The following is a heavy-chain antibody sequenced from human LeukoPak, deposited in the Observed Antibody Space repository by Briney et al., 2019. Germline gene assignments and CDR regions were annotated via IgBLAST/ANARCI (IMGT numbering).Heavy chain of an antibody. V-gene: IGHV3-23*01. J-gene: IGHJ4*02. D-gene: IGHD6-6*01. CDR2: ISGGDGTT. Sequence: LSGGFLRLSCAASGFTFSNYAMNWVRQAPGKGLEWVSGISGGDGTTFYADSVKGRFTISRDNSKNTLYLQMNSLRAEDTAVYYCAKAGSLDIAARQNYWGQGTLVTVSS. CDR1: GFTFSNYA. CDR3: AKAGSLDIAARQNY.